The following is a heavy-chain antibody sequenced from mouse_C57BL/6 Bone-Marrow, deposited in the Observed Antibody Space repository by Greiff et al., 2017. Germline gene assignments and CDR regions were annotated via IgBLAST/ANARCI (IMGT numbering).Heavy chain of an antibody. D-gene: IGHD2-4*01. CDR2: IYPRSGNT. V-gene: IGHV1-81*01. CDR3: ASDYDWYFDV. Sequence: QVQLKESGAELARPGASVKLSCKASGYTFTSYGISWVKQRTGQGLEWIGEIYPRSGNTYYNEKFKGKATLTADKSSSTAYMELRSLTSEDAAVYFCASDYDWYFDVWGTGTTVTVSS. CDR1: GYTFTSYG. J-gene: IGHJ1*03.